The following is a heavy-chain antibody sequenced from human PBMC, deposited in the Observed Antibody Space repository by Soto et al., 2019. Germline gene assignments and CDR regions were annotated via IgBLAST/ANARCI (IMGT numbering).Heavy chain of an antibody. CDR1: GFTFSSYG. CDR2: ISYDGSNK. CDR3: AKDLPITGTHDAFDI. V-gene: IGHV3-30*18. D-gene: IGHD1-20*01. Sequence: GESLKISCAASGFTFSSYGMHWVSQAPGKGLEWVAVISYDGSNKYYADSVKGRFTISRDNSKNTLYLQMNSLRAEDTAVYYCAKDLPITGTHDAFDIWGQGTMVTVSS. J-gene: IGHJ3*02.